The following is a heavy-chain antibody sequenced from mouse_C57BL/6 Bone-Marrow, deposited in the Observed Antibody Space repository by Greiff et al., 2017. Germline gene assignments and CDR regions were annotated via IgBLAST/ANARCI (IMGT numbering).Heavy chain of an antibody. J-gene: IGHJ1*03. D-gene: IGHD1-1*01. CDR1: GYTFTSYD. CDR2: IYPRDGST. CDR3: ARVEFDGSSGDWYFDV. V-gene: IGHV1-85*01. Sequence: VQLQQSGPELVKPGASVKLSCKASGYTFTSYDINWVKQRPGQGLEWIGWIYPRDGSTKYNEKFKGKATLTVDQSSSTAYMELHSLTSEDSAVYFCARVEFDGSSGDWYFDVWGTGTTVTVSS.